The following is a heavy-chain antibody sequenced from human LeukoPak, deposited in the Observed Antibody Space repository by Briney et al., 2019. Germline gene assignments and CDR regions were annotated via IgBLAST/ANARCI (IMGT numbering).Heavy chain of an antibody. CDR2: ISSDGAKK. V-gene: IGHV3-30*18. CDR3: AKDHYWSIDY. CDR1: RFIFSSFA. J-gene: IGHJ4*02. Sequence: GGSLRLSCAASRFIFSSFAIHWVRQAPGKGLEWVAVISSDGAKKFYVDSVKGRFTISRDIAKNTLYLQMNSLRAEDTGVYYCAKDHYWSIDYWGRGTLVTVSS. D-gene: IGHD3-3*01.